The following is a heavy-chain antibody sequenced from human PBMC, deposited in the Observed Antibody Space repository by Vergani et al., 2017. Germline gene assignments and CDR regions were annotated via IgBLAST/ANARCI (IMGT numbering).Heavy chain of an antibody. J-gene: IGHJ1*01. D-gene: IGHD1-1*01. CDR1: GFTSSYYG. CDR3: ATKSCGTPGCQIGYFRE. V-gene: IGHV3-30*03. CDR2: ISYDGTQK. Sequence: QVHLVESGGGVVQPGRSLRLSCVVSGFTSSYYGMHWVRQAPGKGLEWVAVISYDGTQKYYADSVKGRFTISRDNSKSTGYLQMNSLRTEDTAVYYCATKSCGTPGCQIGYFREWGQGTLVTVSS.